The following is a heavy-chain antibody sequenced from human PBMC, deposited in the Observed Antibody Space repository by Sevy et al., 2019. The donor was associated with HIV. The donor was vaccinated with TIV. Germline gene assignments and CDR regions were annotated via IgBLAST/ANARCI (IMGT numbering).Heavy chain of an antibody. CDR3: ASKGGSRHNDAFDT. D-gene: IGHD3-10*01. CDR1: GFSFSWYW. J-gene: IGHJ3*02. Sequence: GGSLRLSCAASGFSFSWYWMSWVRQTPEKGLEWVANIKQDGSKKNYVDSVKGRFIISRDNAKNSLYLQMNGLRAEDTAAYYCASKGGSRHNDAFDTWGQGTMVTVSS. V-gene: IGHV3-7*01. CDR2: IKQDGSKK.